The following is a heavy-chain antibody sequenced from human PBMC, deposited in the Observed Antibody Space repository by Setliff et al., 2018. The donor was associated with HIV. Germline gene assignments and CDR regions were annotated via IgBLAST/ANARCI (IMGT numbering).Heavy chain of an antibody. Sequence: ASVKVSCKASGYTFTRYDINWVRQATGQGLEWMGWMNPNSGNTGYAQKLQGRVTMTTDTSTSTAYMELRSLRSDDTAVYYCARGGGGYNFWSGYPSFDYWGQGTLVTVSS. J-gene: IGHJ4*02. CDR2: MNPNSGNT. V-gene: IGHV1-8*01. CDR1: GYTFTRYD. CDR3: ARGGGGYNFWSGYPSFDY. D-gene: IGHD3-3*01.